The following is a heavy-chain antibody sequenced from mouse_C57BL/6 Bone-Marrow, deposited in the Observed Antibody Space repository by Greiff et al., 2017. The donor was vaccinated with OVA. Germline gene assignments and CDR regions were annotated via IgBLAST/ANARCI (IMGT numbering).Heavy chain of an antibody. CDR3: ARSGTTVVAPPAY. Sequence: VKLQQPGTELVKPGASVKLSCKASGYTFTSYWMHWVKQRPGQGLEWIGNINPSNGGTNYNEKFKSKATLTVDKSSSTAYMQLSSLTSEDSAVYYCARSGTTVVAPPAYWGQGTLVTVSA. V-gene: IGHV1-53*01. CDR1: GYTFTSYW. J-gene: IGHJ3*01. CDR2: INPSNGGT. D-gene: IGHD1-1*01.